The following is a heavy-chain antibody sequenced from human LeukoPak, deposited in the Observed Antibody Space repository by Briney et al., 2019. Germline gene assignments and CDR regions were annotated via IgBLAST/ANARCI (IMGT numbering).Heavy chain of an antibody. CDR3: ARDRGPNSSSWENNWFDP. J-gene: IGHJ5*02. D-gene: IGHD6-13*01. CDR1: GYTFTGYY. V-gene: IGHV1-2*02. Sequence: ASVKVSCKASGYTFTGYYMHWVRQAPGQGLEWMGWINPNSGGTNYAQEFQGRVTMTRDTSISTAYMELSRLRSDDTAVYYCARDRGPNSSSWENNWFDPWGQGTLVTVSS. CDR2: INPNSGGT.